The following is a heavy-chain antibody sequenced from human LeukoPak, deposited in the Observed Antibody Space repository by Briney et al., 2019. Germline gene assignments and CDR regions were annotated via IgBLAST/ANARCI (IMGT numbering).Heavy chain of an antibody. Sequence: ASVKVSCKASGGTFSSYAISWVRQAPGQGLEWMGRIIPILGIANYAQKFQGRVTITTDESTSTAYMELSSLRSEDTAVYYCALSPPYATYYYYYMDVWGKGTTVTVSS. CDR3: ALSPPYATYYYYYMDV. CDR2: IIPILGIA. J-gene: IGHJ6*03. D-gene: IGHD4-17*01. V-gene: IGHV1-69*04. CDR1: GGTFSSYA.